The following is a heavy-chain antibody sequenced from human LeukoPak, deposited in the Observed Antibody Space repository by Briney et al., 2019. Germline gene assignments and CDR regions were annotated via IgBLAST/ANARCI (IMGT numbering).Heavy chain of an antibody. D-gene: IGHD6-6*01. CDR3: ARVGSSPFSDYYYVDV. Sequence: ASVKVSCKASGYTFTGYYMHWVRQAPGQGLEWMGWINPNSGGTNYAQKFQGRVTMTRDTSISTAYMELSRLRSDDTAVYYCARVGSSPFSDYYYVDVWGKGTTVTVSS. J-gene: IGHJ6*03. V-gene: IGHV1-2*02. CDR2: INPNSGGT. CDR1: GYTFTGYY.